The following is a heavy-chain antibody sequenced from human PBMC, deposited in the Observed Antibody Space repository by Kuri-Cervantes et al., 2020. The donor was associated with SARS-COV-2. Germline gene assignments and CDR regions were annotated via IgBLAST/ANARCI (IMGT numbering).Heavy chain of an antibody. Sequence: ASVKVYCKASGGTFSSYAISWVRQAPGQGLEWMGWINPNSGGTNYAQKFQGRVTMTRDTSISTAYMELSRLRSDDTAVYYCASGEGDWLSQSFDYWGQGTLVTVSS. J-gene: IGHJ4*02. V-gene: IGHV1-2*02. CDR1: GGTFSSYA. CDR2: INPNSGGT. CDR3: ASGEGDWLSQSFDY. D-gene: IGHD3-16*01.